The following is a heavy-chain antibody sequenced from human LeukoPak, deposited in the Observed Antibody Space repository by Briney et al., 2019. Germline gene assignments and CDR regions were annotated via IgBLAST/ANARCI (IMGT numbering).Heavy chain of an antibody. Sequence: ASVKVSCKASGYTFSDYYIHWVRQAPGQGLEWMGWISRNNVNTNYAQKLQGRVTLTTDTSTSTAYMELRSLRSDDTAVYYCVRGGSSSGYDYWGQGTLVTVSS. V-gene: IGHV1-18*01. D-gene: IGHD3-22*01. CDR2: ISRNNVNT. J-gene: IGHJ4*02. CDR3: VRGGSSSGYDY. CDR1: GYTFSDYY.